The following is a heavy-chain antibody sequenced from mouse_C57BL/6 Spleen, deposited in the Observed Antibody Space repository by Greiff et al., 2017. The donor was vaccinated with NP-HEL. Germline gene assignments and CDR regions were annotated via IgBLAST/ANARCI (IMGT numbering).Heavy chain of an antibody. CDR3: ARSPPYYDYDGGYFDV. D-gene: IGHD2-4*01. CDR2: ISSGSSTI. CDR1: GFTFSDYG. J-gene: IGHJ1*03. Sequence: EVHLVESGGGLVKPGGSLKLSCAASGFTFSDYGMHWVRQAPEKGLEWVAYISSGSSTIYYADTVKGRFTISRDNAKNNLFLQMTSLRSEYTAMYYCARSPPYYDYDGGYFDVWGTGTTVTVSS. V-gene: IGHV5-17*01.